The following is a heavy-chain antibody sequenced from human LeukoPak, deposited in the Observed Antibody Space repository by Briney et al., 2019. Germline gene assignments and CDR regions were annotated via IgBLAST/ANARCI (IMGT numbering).Heavy chain of an antibody. V-gene: IGHV3-21*01. CDR2: ITGSGYYI. Sequence: PGGSLRLSCEASGFTFNAFTMNWVRQAPGKGLEWLSSITGSGYYIYYADSVKGRFAISRDNDKNSVYLQMNSLRDEDTAVYYCAKDPNGDYVGAFDMWGQGTMVTVSS. CDR3: AKDPNGDYVGAFDM. J-gene: IGHJ3*02. D-gene: IGHD4-17*01. CDR1: GFTFNAFT.